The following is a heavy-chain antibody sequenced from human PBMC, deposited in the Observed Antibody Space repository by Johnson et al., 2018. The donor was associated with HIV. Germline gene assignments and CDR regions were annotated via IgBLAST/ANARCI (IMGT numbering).Heavy chain of an antibody. Sequence: VQVVESGGGVVQPGGSLRLSCAASGFTFSSYGMHWVRQAPGKGLEWVAFIRYDGSNKYYADSVKGRFTISRDNAKNTVYMQMNSLRVEDTALYYCAKGAYYDFWSGYYTGIGAFDIWGQGTMVTVSS. CDR2: IRYDGSNK. D-gene: IGHD3-3*01. CDR3: AKGAYYDFWSGYYTGIGAFDI. J-gene: IGHJ3*02. CDR1: GFTFSSYG. V-gene: IGHV3-30*02.